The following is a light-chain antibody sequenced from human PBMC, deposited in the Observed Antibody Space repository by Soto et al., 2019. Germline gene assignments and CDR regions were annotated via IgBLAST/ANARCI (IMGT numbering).Light chain of an antibody. V-gene: IGLV1-51*01. J-gene: IGLJ2*01. CDR3: GTWDSTLSVGVV. CDR1: SSNVGKNF. Sequence: QSVLTQPPSVSAAPGQRVTISCSGSSSNVGKNFVSWYQHVPGRAPKLVIYDNQKRPSGVPDRFSGSKSGTSANLDISGLQTGDGADYYCGTWDSTLSVGVVFGGGTKLTVL. CDR2: DNQ.